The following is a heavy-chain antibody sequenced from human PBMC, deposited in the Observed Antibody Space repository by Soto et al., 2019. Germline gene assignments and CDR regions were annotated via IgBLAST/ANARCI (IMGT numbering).Heavy chain of an antibody. CDR2: ISGSGSST. D-gene: IGHD4-4*01. J-gene: IGHJ4*02. CDR3: ATTLYSNYVPPEGY. Sequence: EVQLLESGGGLVQPGGSLRLSCAASGFTFSTYTMSWVRQAPGKGLEWVSRISGSGSSTYYTDSVKGRFTISRDNSKNTLYLQMNSLRADDTAVYYCATTLYSNYVPPEGYWGQGTLVTVSS. CDR1: GFTFSTYT. V-gene: IGHV3-23*01.